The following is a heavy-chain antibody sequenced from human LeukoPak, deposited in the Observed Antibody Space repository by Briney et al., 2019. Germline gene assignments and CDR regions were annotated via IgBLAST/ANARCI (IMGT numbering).Heavy chain of an antibody. V-gene: IGHV3-30-3*01. J-gene: IGHJ4*02. CDR3: AKGPLRGTAAAIDY. CDR1: GFTFSSHA. CDR2: ISYDGSNK. Sequence: PGGSLRLSCAASGFTFSSHAIHWVRQAPGKGLEWVAVISYDGSNKYYADSVKGRFTISRDISTDTLWLQMDSLRTEDTAVYYCAKGPLRGTAAAIDYWGQGTLVTVSS. D-gene: IGHD2-2*01.